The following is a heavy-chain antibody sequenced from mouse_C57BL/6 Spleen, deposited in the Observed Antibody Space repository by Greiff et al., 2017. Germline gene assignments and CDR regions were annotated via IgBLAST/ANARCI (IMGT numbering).Heavy chain of an antibody. J-gene: IGHJ1*03. CDR3: ARSIYDGYQLYFDV. CDR1: GYTFTSYW. CDR2: IDPSDSYT. V-gene: IGHV1-69*01. Sequence: QVQLQQPGAELEMPGASVKLSCKASGYTFTSYWMHWVKQRPGQGLEWIGEIDPSDSYTNYNQKFKGKSTLTVDKSSSTAYMQLSSLTSEDSAVYYCARSIYDGYQLYFDVWGTGTTVTVSS. D-gene: IGHD2-3*01.